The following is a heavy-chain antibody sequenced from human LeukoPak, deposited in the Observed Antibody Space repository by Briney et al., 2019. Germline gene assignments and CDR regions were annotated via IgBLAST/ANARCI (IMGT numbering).Heavy chain of an antibody. V-gene: IGHV4-34*01. CDR2: SNHSGST. J-gene: IGHJ4*02. D-gene: IGHD4-17*01. Sequence: PSETLSLTCAVSGGSFSGYYWSWIRQPPGKGLDWIGESNHSGSTNYNPPLKSRVTISVDTSKNQFSLKLSSVTAADTAVYYCARGDYGDYWIDYWGQGTLVTVPS. CDR1: GGSFSGYY. CDR3: ARGDYGDYWIDY.